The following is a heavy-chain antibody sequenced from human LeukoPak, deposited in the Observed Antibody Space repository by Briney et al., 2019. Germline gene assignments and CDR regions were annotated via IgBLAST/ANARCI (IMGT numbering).Heavy chain of an antibody. Sequence: PSEALSLTCTVSGGSISSSSYYWGWIRQPPGKGLEWIGSIYYSGSTYYNPSLKNRVTMSVDTSKNQFSLKLSSVTAADTAVYYCAREIPPGDYDFWSGSDAFDIWGQGTMVTVSS. CDR1: GGSISSSSYY. CDR2: IYYSGST. V-gene: IGHV4-39*07. J-gene: IGHJ3*02. D-gene: IGHD3-3*01. CDR3: AREIPPGDYDFWSGSDAFDI.